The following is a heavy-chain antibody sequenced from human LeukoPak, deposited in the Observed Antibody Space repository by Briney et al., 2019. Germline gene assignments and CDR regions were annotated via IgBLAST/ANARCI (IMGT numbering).Heavy chain of an antibody. CDR3: AREGRYYGSGSYFDY. V-gene: IGHV3-33*01. CDR1: GFTFSNYG. D-gene: IGHD3-10*01. J-gene: IGHJ4*02. CDR2: IWYDGSHK. Sequence: GGSLRLSCAASGFTFSNYGMHWVRQAPGKGLEWVAVIWYDGSHKYYADSVKGRFNISRDNSKNMLYLQMNSLRAEDTAVYYRAREGRYYGSGSYFDYWGQGTLVTVSS.